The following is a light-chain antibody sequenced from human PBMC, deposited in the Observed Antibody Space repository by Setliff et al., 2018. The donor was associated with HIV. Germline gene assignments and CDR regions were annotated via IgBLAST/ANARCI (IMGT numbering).Light chain of an antibody. CDR1: SSDVGNYNL. V-gene: IGLV2-23*02. CDR2: EVT. CDR3: CSYAGSSTYV. J-gene: IGLJ1*01. Sequence: QSALTQPASVSGSPGQSITIPCTGTSSDVGNYNLVSWYQQHPGTAPKLIIYEVTKRPSGVSNRFSGSKSGNTASLTISGLQAEDESDYYCCSYAGSSTYVFGSGTKVTVL.